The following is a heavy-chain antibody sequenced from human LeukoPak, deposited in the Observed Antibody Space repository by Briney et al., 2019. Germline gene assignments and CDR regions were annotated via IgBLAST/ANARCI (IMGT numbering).Heavy chain of an antibody. CDR2: IIPIFGTA. CDR1: GGTFSSYA. D-gene: IGHD4-17*01. V-gene: IGHV1-69*13. Sequence: SVKVSCKASGGTFSSYAISWVRQAPGQGLEWMGGIIPIFGTANYAQKFQGRVTITADESTSTAYMELSSLRSEDTAVYYCASVTTPSRLSHYYYYGMDVWGQGTTVTVSS. CDR3: ASVTTPSRLSHYYYYGMDV. J-gene: IGHJ6*02.